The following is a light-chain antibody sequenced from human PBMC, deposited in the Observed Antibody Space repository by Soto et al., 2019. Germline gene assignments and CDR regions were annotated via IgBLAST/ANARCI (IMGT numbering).Light chain of an antibody. Sequence: EIVLTQSAGTLSLSPGERASLSFMASQKISSTVLAWYQQKPGQAPRLLIYGASTRATDMPGTFSGRGSGTEFTLTITSLRPEDFGVYYCQQYRSWPRTFGQGTKVDI. CDR3: QQYRSWPRT. CDR1: QKISST. CDR2: GAS. J-gene: IGKJ1*01. V-gene: IGKV3-15*01.